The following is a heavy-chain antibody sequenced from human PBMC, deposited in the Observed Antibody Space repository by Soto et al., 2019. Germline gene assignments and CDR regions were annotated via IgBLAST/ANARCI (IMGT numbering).Heavy chain of an antibody. CDR3: AREGNLGRWIQPLDS. CDR2: IKPDGSEI. CDR1: GFTFSSCW. D-gene: IGHD2-2*03. J-gene: IGHJ4*02. V-gene: IGHV3-7*01. Sequence: PGGSLRLSCAASGFTFSSCWMTWVRQAPGKGLEWVAHIKPDGSEIAYVDSVKGRFTISRDNAKNSLYLDMNSLRAEDTAVYFCAREGNLGRWIQPLDSWGQGTLVTVSS.